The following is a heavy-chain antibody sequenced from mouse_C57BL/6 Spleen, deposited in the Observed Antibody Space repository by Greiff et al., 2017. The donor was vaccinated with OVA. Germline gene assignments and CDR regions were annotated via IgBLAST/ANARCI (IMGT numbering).Heavy chain of an antibody. Sequence: EVQLVESGGGLVQPKGSLKLSCAASGFSFNTYAMNWVRQAPGKGLEWVARIRSKSNNYATYYADSVKDRFTISRDDSESMLYLQMNNLKTEDTAMYYCVNGNYYAMDYWGQGTSVTVSS. CDR3: VNGNYYAMDY. V-gene: IGHV10-1*01. D-gene: IGHD2-1*01. J-gene: IGHJ4*01. CDR1: GFSFNTYA. CDR2: IRSKSNNYAT.